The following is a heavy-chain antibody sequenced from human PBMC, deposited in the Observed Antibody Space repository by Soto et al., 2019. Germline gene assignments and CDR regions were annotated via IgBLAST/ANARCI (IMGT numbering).Heavy chain of an antibody. Sequence: GGSLRLSCAASGFTFDDYAMHWVRQAPGKGLEWVSGISWNSGSIGYADSVKGRFTISRDNAKNSLYLQMNSLRAEDTALYYCAKDRDGSGSYGGGYYYGMDVWGQGTTVTVSS. J-gene: IGHJ6*02. D-gene: IGHD3-10*01. V-gene: IGHV3-9*01. CDR3: AKDRDGSGSYGGGYYYGMDV. CDR2: ISWNSGSI. CDR1: GFTFDDYA.